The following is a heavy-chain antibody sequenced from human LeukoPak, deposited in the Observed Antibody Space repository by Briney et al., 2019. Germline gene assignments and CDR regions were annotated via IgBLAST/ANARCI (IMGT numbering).Heavy chain of an antibody. V-gene: IGHV3-23*01. CDR2: ISGSGGST. CDR3: ARALYYYGSGSYYLDY. Sequence: PGGSLRLSCAASGFTFSSYAMSWVRQAPGKGLEWVSAISGSGGSTYYADSVKGRFTISRDNAKNSLYLQMNSLRAEDTAVYYCARALYYYGSGSYYLDYWGQGTLVTVSS. J-gene: IGHJ4*02. CDR1: GFTFSSYA. D-gene: IGHD3-10*01.